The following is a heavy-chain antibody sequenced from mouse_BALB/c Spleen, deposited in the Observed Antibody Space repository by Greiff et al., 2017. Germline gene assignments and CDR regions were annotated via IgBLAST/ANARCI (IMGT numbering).Heavy chain of an antibody. CDR2: INPSSGYT. CDR3: ARNGCFDY. J-gene: IGHJ2*01. CDR1: GYTFTSYW. D-gene: IGHD2-2*01. Sequence: QVQLQQPGAELVKPGASVKLSCKASGYTFTSYWMHWVKQRPGQGLEWIGYINPSSGYTNYNQKFKDKATLTADKSSSTAYMQLSSLTSEDSAVYYCARNGCFDYWGQGTTLTVSS. V-gene: IGHV1S26*01.